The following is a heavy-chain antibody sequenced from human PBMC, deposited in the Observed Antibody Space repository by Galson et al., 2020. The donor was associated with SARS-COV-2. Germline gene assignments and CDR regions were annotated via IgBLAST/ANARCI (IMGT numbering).Heavy chain of an antibody. Sequence: GESLKISCAASGFTFSSYAMHWVRQAPGKGLEWVAVISYDGSNKYYADSVKGRFTISRDNSKNTLYLQMNSLRAEDTAVYYCARERLGELSFPFDPWGRGTRVSVSS. CDR2: ISYDGSNK. CDR1: GFTFSSYA. V-gene: IGHV3-30*04. D-gene: IGHD3-16*02. CDR3: ARERLGELSFPFDP. J-gene: IGHJ5*02.